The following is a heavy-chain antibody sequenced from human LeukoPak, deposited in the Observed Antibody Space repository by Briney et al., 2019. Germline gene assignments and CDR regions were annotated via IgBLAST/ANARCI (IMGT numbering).Heavy chain of an antibody. D-gene: IGHD6-19*01. CDR3: AKEAGSGWSYFDC. J-gene: IGHJ4*02. CDR2: ISASGDYT. V-gene: IGHV3-23*01. CDR1: GFTFRSYA. Sequence: GGSLRLSCAASGFTFRSYAMSWVRQAPGKGLEWVSGISASGDYTYYADSVRGRFTVSRDSSKNTLYLQLNSLRADDTAVYSCAKEAGSGWSYFDCWGQGTLVTVSS.